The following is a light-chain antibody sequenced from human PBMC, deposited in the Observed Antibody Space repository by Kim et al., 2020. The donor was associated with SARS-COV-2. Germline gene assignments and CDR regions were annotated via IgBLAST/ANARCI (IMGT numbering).Light chain of an antibody. CDR3: QQYNTWYT. Sequence: SLSPGERATLSCRASQTVSSDLAWYQHKPGQSPRLLIYGASTRATGIPDRFSGSGSGTEFTLAISSLQSEDFAVYYCQQYNTWYTFGPGTKVDIK. V-gene: IGKV3-15*01. CDR1: QTVSSD. CDR2: GAS. J-gene: IGKJ2*01.